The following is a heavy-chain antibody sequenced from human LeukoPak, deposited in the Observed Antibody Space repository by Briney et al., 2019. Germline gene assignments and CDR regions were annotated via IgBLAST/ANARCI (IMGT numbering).Heavy chain of an antibody. J-gene: IGHJ6*02. CDR1: GASISSSSYY. D-gene: IGHD2-2*01. V-gene: IGHV4-39*07. CDR2: IYYGGST. CDR3: ARDAGHQLSKRNYYAMDV. Sequence: SETLSLTCTVSGASISSSSYYWGWIRQPPGKGLEWIGSIYYGGSTYYNPSLKSRVTISVDTSKNQFSLKVNSVTAADTAVYYCARDAGHQLSKRNYYAMDVWGQGTTVTVSS.